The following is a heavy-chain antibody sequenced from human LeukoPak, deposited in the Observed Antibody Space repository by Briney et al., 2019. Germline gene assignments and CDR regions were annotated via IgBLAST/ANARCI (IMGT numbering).Heavy chain of an antibody. Sequence: ASVKVSCKASGYTFTGFYIHWVRQAPGQGLEWMGWIYSESGDTNYAQKFQGCVTMTRDTSTRTAYMELSRVTSDDTAVYYCARATTVTNWYFDLWGRGTLVTVSS. D-gene: IGHD4-17*01. V-gene: IGHV1-2*04. CDR3: ARATTVTNWYFDL. CDR1: GYTFTGFY. J-gene: IGHJ2*01. CDR2: IYSESGDT.